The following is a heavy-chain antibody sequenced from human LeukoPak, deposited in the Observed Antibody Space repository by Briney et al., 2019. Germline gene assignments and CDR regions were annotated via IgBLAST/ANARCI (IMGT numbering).Heavy chain of an antibody. CDR2: INPNSGGT. V-gene: IGHV1-2*02. CDR3: ARDSGVFARGVIITALLDY. CDR1: GYTFAGYY. J-gene: IGHJ4*02. Sequence: ASVKVSCKASGYTFAGYYMHWVRQAPGQGLEWMRWINPNSGGTNYAQKFQGRVTMTRDTSISTAYMELSRLRSDDTAVYYCARDSGVFARGVIITALLDYWGQGTLVTVSS. D-gene: IGHD3-10*01.